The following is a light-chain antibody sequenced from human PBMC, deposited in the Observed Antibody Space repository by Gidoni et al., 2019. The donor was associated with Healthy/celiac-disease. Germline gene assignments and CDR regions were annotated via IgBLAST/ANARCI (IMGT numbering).Light chain of an antibody. Sequence: QSVLTQPPSASGTPGQRVTISCSGSSSNIGSNYVYWYQQLPGTAPKLLIFRNNRRPSGVPDRFSGSESGTSASLAISGLRSEDEADYYCAAWDDSLSGLFGGGTKLTVL. CDR2: RNN. CDR1: SSNIGSNY. J-gene: IGLJ2*01. V-gene: IGLV1-47*01. CDR3: AAWDDSLSGL.